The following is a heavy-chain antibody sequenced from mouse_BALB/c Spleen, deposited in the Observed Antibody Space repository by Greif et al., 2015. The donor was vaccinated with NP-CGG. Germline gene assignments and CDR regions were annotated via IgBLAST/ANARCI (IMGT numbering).Heavy chain of an antibody. V-gene: IGHV7-3*02. CDR1: GFTFTDYY. CDR2: IRNKANGYTT. D-gene: IGHD1-1*01. Sequence: EVKLVESGGGLVQPGGSLRLSCATSGFTFTDYYMSWVRQPPGKALEWLGFIRNKANGYTTEYSASVKGRFTISRDNSQSILYLQMNTLRAEDSATYYCARDGSSYGYFDVWGAGTTVTVSS. J-gene: IGHJ1*01. CDR3: ARDGSSYGYFDV.